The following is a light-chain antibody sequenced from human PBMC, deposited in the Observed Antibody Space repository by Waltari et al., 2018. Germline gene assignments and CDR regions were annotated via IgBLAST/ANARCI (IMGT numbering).Light chain of an antibody. CDR3: CSFTTSRNFDV. CDR1: SGDVGSYDL. J-gene: IGLJ1*01. V-gene: IGLV2-23*02. Sequence: QSALTQPASVSGSPGQSITISCTGTSGDVGSYDLVSWYQQHPGKAPKLIIYEINKRRPVVSTRFSCAKTGETAALITSGLQDEDEADYYCCSFTTSRNFDVFGAGTKVTVL. CDR2: EIN.